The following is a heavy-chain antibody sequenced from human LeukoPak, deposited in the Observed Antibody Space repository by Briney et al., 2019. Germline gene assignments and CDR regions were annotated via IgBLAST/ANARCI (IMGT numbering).Heavy chain of an antibody. Sequence: PGGSLRLSCAASGFTFSSYGMHWVRQAPGKGLEWVAVISYDGSNKYYADSVKGRFTISRDNSKNTLYLQMNSLRAEDTAVYYCARYYDILTGPVYWGQGTLVTVSS. J-gene: IGHJ4*02. D-gene: IGHD3-9*01. CDR3: ARYYDILTGPVY. CDR2: ISYDGSNK. CDR1: GFTFSSYG. V-gene: IGHV3-30*03.